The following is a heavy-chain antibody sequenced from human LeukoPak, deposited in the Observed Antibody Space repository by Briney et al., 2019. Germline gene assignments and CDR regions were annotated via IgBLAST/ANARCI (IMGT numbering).Heavy chain of an antibody. CDR3: AGSSWYAGGNWFDP. Sequence: GGSLRLSCAASGFTVSSNYMSWVRQAPGKGLEWVSVIYSGGSTYYADSVKGRFTISRDNSKNTLYLQMNSLRAEDMAVYYCAGSSWYAGGNWFDPWGQGTLVTVSS. CDR2: IYSGGST. D-gene: IGHD6-13*01. V-gene: IGHV3-53*01. CDR1: GFTVSSNY. J-gene: IGHJ5*02.